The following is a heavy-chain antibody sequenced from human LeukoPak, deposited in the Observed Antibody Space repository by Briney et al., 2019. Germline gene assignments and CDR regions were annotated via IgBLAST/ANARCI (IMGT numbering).Heavy chain of an antibody. D-gene: IGHD5-12*01. Sequence: SETLSLTCTVSSDSISSYYWSWIRQPPGKRLEWIGYIYYSGSTNYNPSLKSRVTISIDTSKNQFSLKLSSVTAADTAVYYCARTPWNIVATITTPAPLLFDNWGQGTLVTVSS. J-gene: IGHJ4*02. V-gene: IGHV4-59*01. CDR1: SDSISSYY. CDR3: ARTPWNIVATITTPAPLLFDN. CDR2: IYYSGST.